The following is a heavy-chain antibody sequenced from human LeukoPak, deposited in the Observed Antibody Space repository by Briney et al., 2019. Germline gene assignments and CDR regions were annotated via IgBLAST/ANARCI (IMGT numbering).Heavy chain of an antibody. Sequence: GGSLRLSCAASGFTFSSYGMNWVRQAPGKGLEWVSSISSSSSYIYYADSVKGRFTISRDNAKNSLYLQMNSLRAEDTAVYYCARVLYCSGGSCRDYWGQGTLVTVSS. V-gene: IGHV3-21*01. CDR3: ARVLYCSGGSCRDY. CDR2: ISSSSSYI. D-gene: IGHD2-15*01. CDR1: GFTFSSYG. J-gene: IGHJ4*02.